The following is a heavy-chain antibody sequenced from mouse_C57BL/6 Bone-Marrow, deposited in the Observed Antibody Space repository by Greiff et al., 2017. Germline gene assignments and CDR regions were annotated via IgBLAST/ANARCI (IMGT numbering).Heavy chain of an antibody. CDR2: IYPGSGST. Sequence: VQLQQPGAELVKPGASVKLSCKASGYTFTSYWITWVKQRPGQGLAWIGDIYPGSGSTNYNEKFKSKATLTVDTSSRTAYMQLSSLTAEDAAVYYCARKESYYFDYWGQGTTLTVSS. J-gene: IGHJ2*01. CDR1: GYTFTSYW. V-gene: IGHV1-55*01. CDR3: ARKESYYFDY.